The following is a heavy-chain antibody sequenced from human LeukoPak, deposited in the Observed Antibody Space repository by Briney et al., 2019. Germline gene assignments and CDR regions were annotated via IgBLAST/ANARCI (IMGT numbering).Heavy chain of an antibody. CDR1: GFTFSSYE. CDR3: AREVSVTTPGYYYYYMDV. V-gene: IGHV3-48*03. Sequence: PGGSLRLSCAASGFTFSSYEMNWVRQAPGKGLEWVSYISSSGSTIYYADSVKGRFTISRDNAKNSLYLQMNSLRAEDTAVYYCAREVSVTTPGYYYYYMDVWGKGTTVTISS. CDR2: ISSSGSTI. J-gene: IGHJ6*03. D-gene: IGHD4-17*01.